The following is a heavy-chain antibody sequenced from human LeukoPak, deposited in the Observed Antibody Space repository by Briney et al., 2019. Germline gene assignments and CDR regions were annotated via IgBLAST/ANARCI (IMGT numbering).Heavy chain of an antibody. V-gene: IGHV4-39*01. CDR1: DGSISSSSYY. D-gene: IGHD3-3*01. CDR2: IYYSGST. Sequence: SETLSLTRTVSDGSISSSSYYWGWIRQPPGKGLEWIGSIYYSGSTYYNPSLKSRVTISVDTPKNQFSLKLSSATAADTAVYYCARVGGYDFWSGPFDYWGQGTLVTVSS. CDR3: ARVGGYDFWSGPFDY. J-gene: IGHJ4*02.